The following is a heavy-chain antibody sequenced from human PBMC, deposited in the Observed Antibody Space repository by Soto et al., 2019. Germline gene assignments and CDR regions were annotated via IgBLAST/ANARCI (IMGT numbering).Heavy chain of an antibody. D-gene: IGHD3-3*01. CDR1: GFTFSSYA. CDR2: ISGSGGST. CDR3: AKDSSITIFGVVIDY. Sequence: GGSLRLSCAASGFTFSSYAMSWVRQAPGKGLEWVSAISGSGGSTYYADSVKGRFTISRDNSKNTLYLQMKSLRAEDTAVYYCAKDSSITIFGVVIDYCGQGTLVTVFS. J-gene: IGHJ4*02. V-gene: IGHV3-23*01.